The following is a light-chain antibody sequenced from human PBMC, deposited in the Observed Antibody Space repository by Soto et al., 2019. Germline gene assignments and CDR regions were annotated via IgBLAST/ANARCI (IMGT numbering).Light chain of an antibody. CDR2: GAS. Sequence: EIVLTQSPGTLSLSPGERATLSCRASQTVSSNYLAWYQQRPGRAPRLLFYGASSRATDVPDRFSGSESRTDFTLTITRLEPEDFAVYFCQQYGSPPYTFGQGARLEIK. V-gene: IGKV3-20*01. J-gene: IGKJ2*01. CDR3: QQYGSPPYT. CDR1: QTVSSNY.